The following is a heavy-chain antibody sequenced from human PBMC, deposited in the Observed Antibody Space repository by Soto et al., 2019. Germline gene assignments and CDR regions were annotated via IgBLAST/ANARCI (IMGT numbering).Heavy chain of an antibody. V-gene: IGHV1-69*01. CDR1: RDTFNKYA. CDR3: ARGETYLGV. J-gene: IGHJ6*01. Sequence: QVQLVQSGAEVKKPGSSVKVSCKTSRDTFNKYAFNWVRQAPGQGLEWMGWIIPIFSSRNYAEKYQGRVTITAADSTSTAYMELRSQRCEDTAVYYCARGETYLGVGGQGSTVTVSS. CDR2: IIPIFSSR.